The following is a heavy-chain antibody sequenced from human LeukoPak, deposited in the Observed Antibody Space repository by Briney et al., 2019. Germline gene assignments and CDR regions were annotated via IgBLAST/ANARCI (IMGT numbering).Heavy chain of an antibody. CDR3: ARDLRAKY. CDR2: VHHSGRT. V-gene: IGHV4-59*01. J-gene: IGHJ1*01. D-gene: IGHD4/OR15-4a*01. Sequence: SETLSLTCTVPGASIFNYYWSWIRQAPGKGLEWIGYVHHSGRTNSNPSLGSRVTMSVDTSTSQLSLNLTSVTTADTAVYFCARDLRAKYWGQGTLVFVSS. CDR1: GASIFNYY.